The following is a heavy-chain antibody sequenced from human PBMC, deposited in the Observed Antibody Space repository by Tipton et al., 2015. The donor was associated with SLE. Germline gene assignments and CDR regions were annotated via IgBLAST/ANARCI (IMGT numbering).Heavy chain of an antibody. J-gene: IGHJ6*03. V-gene: IGHV3-20*01. CDR2: NNWNGGST. CDR1: GFKFDDFG. D-gene: IGHD6-13*01. CDR3: AGVAAGWGNYCYYVDV. Sequence: SLRLSCEASGFKFDDFGMNWVRHVPGKGLEWVAGNNWNGGSTGYEDSVKGRFSISRDNAKNSLYLEMNSLRVEDTAVYHCAGVAAGWGNYCYYVDVWGKGTTVTVSS.